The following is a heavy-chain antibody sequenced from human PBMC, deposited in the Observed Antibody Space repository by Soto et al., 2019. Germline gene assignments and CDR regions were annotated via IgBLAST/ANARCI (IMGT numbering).Heavy chain of an antibody. CDR1: GFTFSSYA. CDR3: ARDGSGVLRYFDSQYYFDY. J-gene: IGHJ4*02. Sequence: QVQLVESGGGVVQPGRSLRLSCAASGFTFSSYAMHWVRQAPGKGLEWVAVISYDGSNKYYADSVKGRFTISRDNSKNTLYLQMNSLRAEDTAVYYCARDGSGVLRYFDSQYYFDYWGQGTLVTVSS. D-gene: IGHD3-9*01. CDR2: ISYDGSNK. V-gene: IGHV3-30-3*01.